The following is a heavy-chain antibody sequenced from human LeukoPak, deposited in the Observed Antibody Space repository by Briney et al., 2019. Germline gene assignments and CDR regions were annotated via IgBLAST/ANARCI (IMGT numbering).Heavy chain of an antibody. CDR2: INAGNGNT. D-gene: IGHD1-26*01. CDR1: GYTFTSYA. CDR3: ARVRSGSYWDAFDI. Sequence: GASVKVSCKASGYTFTSYAMRWVRQAPGQRLEWMGWINAGNGNTKYSQKFQGRVTITRDTSASTAYMELSSLRSEDTAVYYCARVRSGSYWDAFDIWGQGTMVTVSS. V-gene: IGHV1-3*01. J-gene: IGHJ3*02.